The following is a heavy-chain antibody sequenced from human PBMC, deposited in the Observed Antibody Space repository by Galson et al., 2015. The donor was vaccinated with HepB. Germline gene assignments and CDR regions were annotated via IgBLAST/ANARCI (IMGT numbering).Heavy chain of an antibody. CDR2: ISYDGSNK. V-gene: IGHV3-30-3*01. J-gene: IGHJ5*02. CDR1: GFTFSSYA. CDR3: ARDPTGSGVPAAIAWFDP. Sequence: SLRLSCAASGFTFSSYAMHWVRQAPGKGLEWVAVISYDGSNKYYADSVKGRFTISRDNSKNTLYLQMNSLRAEDTAVYYCARDPTGSGVPAAIAWFDPWGQGTLVTVSS. D-gene: IGHD2-2*01.